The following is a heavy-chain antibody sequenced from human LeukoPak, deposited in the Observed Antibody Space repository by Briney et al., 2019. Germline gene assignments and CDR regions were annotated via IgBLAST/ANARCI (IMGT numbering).Heavy chain of an antibody. D-gene: IGHD6-13*01. CDR2: IYYSGST. CDR3: ARVFAAAGWFHP. Sequence: SETLSLTCTVSGGSFSSGSYYWKWIRQPPGKGVEWFGYIYYSGSTNYTPSLKSRVTISVDTSKNQFSLKLSSVTAADTAVYYCARVFAAAGWFHPWGQGTLVTVSS. V-gene: IGHV4-61*01. CDR1: GGSFSSGSYY. J-gene: IGHJ5*02.